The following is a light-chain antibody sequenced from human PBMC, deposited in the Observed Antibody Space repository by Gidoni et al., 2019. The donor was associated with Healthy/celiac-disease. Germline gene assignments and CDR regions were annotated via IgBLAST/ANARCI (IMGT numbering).Light chain of an antibody. V-gene: IGLV2-23*01. CDR3: CSYAGSSTSNWV. Sequence: QSVLTQPPSVSASPGQKVTISCSGSRSNIGNNYVSWYQQLPGTAPKLMIYEGSKRPSGVSNRFSGSKSGNTASLTISGLQAEDEADYYCCSYAGSSTSNWVFGGGTKLTVL. CDR1: RSNIGNNY. CDR2: EGS. J-gene: IGLJ3*02.